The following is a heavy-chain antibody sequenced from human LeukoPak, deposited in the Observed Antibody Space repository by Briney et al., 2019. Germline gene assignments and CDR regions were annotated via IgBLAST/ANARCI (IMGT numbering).Heavy chain of an antibody. Sequence: SQTLSLTCALSGDSVSSNSAAGNWIRQSPSRGLEWLGRTYYRSKWYNDYAVSVKSRITINPDTSKNQFSLQLNSVTPEDTAVYYFARVRGSGRYRLDFDPWGQGTLVTVSS. V-gene: IGHV6-1*01. CDR2: TYYRSKWYN. J-gene: IGHJ5*02. D-gene: IGHD3-10*01. CDR3: ARVRGSGRYRLDFDP. CDR1: GDSVSSNSAA.